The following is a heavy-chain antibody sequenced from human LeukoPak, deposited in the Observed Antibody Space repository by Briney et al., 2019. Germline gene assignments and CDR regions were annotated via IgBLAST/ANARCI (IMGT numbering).Heavy chain of an antibody. D-gene: IGHD2-2*01. V-gene: IGHV3-7*01. CDR1: GFTFSSYW. CDR2: IKQDGSEK. J-gene: IGHJ5*02. CDR3: ARDDCSSISCYHNWFDP. Sequence: PGGSLRLSCAASGFTFSSYWMSWVRQAPGKGLEWVANIKQDGSEKYYVDSMKGRFTISRDNAKNSLYLQMNSLRAEDTAVYYCARDDCSSISCYHNWFDPWGQGTLVTVSS.